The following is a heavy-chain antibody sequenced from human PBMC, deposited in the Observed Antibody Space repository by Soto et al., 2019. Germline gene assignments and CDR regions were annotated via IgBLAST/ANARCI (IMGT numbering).Heavy chain of an antibody. CDR3: ARVQWLASDAFDI. CDR2: ISSSSSYI. V-gene: IGHV3-21*01. CDR1: GFTFSSYS. J-gene: IGHJ3*02. D-gene: IGHD6-19*01. Sequence: GGSLRLSCAAPGFTFSSYSMNWVRQAPGKGLEWVSSISSSSSYIYYADSVKGRFTISRDNAKNSLYLQMNSLRAEDTAVYYCARVQWLASDAFDIWGQGTMVTVSS.